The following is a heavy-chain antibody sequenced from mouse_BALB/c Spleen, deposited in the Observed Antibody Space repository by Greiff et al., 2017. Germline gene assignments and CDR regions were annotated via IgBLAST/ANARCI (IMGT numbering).Heavy chain of an antibody. CDR3: ARTGSPAYYFDY. CDR1: GYSITSDYA. V-gene: IGHV3-2*02. J-gene: IGHJ2*01. CDR2: ISYSGST. Sequence: EVKLLESGPGLVKPSQSLSLTCTVTGYSITSDYAWNWIRQFPGNKLEWMGYISYSGSTSYNPSLKSRISITRDTSKNQFFLQLNSVTTEDTATYYCARTGSPAYYFDYWGQGTTLTVSS.